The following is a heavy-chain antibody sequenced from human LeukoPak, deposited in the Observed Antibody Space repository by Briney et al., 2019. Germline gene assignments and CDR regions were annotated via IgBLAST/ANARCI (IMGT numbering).Heavy chain of an antibody. V-gene: IGHV7-4-1*02. Sequence: VXISXKASGYTFTDYAMNWVRQAPGQGLEWMGWINTNTGNPTYAQGFTGLFVFSLDTSVSTAYLQINSLQAEDTAVYYCARGWSKDAWSWGQGTLVTVSS. CDR3: ARGWSKDAWS. CDR1: GYTFTDYA. D-gene: IGHD3-3*01. CDR2: INTNTGNP. J-gene: IGHJ4*02.